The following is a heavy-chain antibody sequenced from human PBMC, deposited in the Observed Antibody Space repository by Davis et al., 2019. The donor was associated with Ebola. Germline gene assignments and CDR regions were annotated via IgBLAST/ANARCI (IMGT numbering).Heavy chain of an antibody. J-gene: IGHJ6*02. CDR3: ARWTAPFYYYGMDV. CDR1: GGSFSGYY. D-gene: IGHD3/OR15-3a*01. Sequence: MPSETLSLTCAVYGGSFSGYYWSWIRQPPWKGLEWIGEINHSGSTNYNPSLKSRVTISVDTSKNQFSLKLSSVTAADTAVYYCARWTAPFYYYGMDVWGQGTTVTVSS. V-gene: IGHV4-34*01. CDR2: INHSGST.